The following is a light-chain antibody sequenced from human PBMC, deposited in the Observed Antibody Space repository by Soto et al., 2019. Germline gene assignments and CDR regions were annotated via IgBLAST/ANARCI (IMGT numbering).Light chain of an antibody. V-gene: IGKV3-20*01. CDR3: QQYGSSPMYP. CDR1: QSVSSSY. J-gene: IGKJ2*01. CDR2: GAS. Sequence: EIVLTQSPGTLSLSPGERATLSCRASQSVSSSYLAWYQQKPGQAPRLRIYGASGRATGIPDRFSGSGSGTDFTLTISRLEPEDFAVYYCQQYGSSPMYPVGQGTKLEIK.